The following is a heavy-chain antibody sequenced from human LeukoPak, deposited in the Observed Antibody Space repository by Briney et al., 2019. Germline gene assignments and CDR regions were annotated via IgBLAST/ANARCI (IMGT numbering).Heavy chain of an antibody. V-gene: IGHV3-9*03. Sequence: SLRLSCAASGFTFDDYAMHRVRQAPGKGLEWVSGISWNSGSIMYADSVKGRFTISRDNAKNSLYLQMNSLRVEDMALYYCAKDIYGGNSFAWNFDYWGQGTLVTVSS. CDR3: AKDIYGGNSFAWNFDY. CDR2: ISWNSGSI. CDR1: GFTFDDYA. D-gene: IGHD4-23*01. J-gene: IGHJ4*02.